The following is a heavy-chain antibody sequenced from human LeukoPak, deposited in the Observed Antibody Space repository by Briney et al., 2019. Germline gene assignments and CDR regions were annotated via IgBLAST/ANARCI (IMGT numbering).Heavy chain of an antibody. CDR3: ARPSQYSGSYFDS. J-gene: IGHJ4*02. D-gene: IGHD1-26*01. CDR1: GFSFSGYW. Sequence: GGSLRLSCAVSGFSFSGYWMGWVRQAPEKGLEWVAHIAHDGSEKKYVDSVRGHFTISRDNAKNTLYLQINSLTVEDTGVYYCARPSQYSGSYFDSWGQGTLVTVSS. V-gene: IGHV3-7*01. CDR2: IAHDGSEK.